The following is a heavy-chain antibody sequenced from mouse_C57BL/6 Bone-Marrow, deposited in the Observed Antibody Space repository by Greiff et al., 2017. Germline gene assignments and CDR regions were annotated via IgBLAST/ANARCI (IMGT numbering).Heavy chain of an antibody. D-gene: IGHD1-1*01. Sequence: QVQLQQPGAELVMPGASVKLSCKASGYTFTSYWMHWVKQRPGQGLEWIGEIDPSDSYTNYNQKFKGKSTLTVDKSSSTAYMQLSSLTSQDTAVYYCARFTTVVATVRYWYFDVWGTGTTVTVSS. CDR3: ARFTTVVATVRYWYFDV. J-gene: IGHJ1*03. CDR1: GYTFTSYW. V-gene: IGHV1-69*01. CDR2: IDPSDSYT.